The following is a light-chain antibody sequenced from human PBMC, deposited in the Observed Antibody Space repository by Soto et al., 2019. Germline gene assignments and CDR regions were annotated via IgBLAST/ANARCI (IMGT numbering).Light chain of an antibody. CDR3: QQRGSWRT. CDR2: GAS. Sequence: EIVLTQSPATLSLSPGERATLSCRASQSVSSYLAWYQHKPGQPPRLLIYGASNRATGIPARFSGSGSGTDFTLTISSLEHEDFAVYYCQQRGSWRTFGQGTKLEIK. CDR1: QSVSSY. V-gene: IGKV3-11*01. J-gene: IGKJ2*01.